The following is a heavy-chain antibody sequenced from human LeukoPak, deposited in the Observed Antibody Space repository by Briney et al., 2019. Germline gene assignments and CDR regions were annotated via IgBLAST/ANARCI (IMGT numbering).Heavy chain of an antibody. D-gene: IGHD5-18*01. CDR1: GGTFSSYA. CDR3: ARNRRRGDTAMALDYYFDY. J-gene: IGHJ4*02. V-gene: IGHV1-69*06. Sequence: SVKVSCKASGGTFSSYAISWVRQAPGQGLEWRGGIIPIFGTANYAQKFQGRVTITADKSPSTAYMELSSLRSEDTAVYYCARNRRRGDTAMALDYYFDYWGQGTLVTVSS. CDR2: IIPIFGTA.